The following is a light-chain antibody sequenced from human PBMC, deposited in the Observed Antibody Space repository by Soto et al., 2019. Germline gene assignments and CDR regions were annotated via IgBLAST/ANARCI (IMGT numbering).Light chain of an antibody. Sequence: EIVLTQSPGTLSLSPGERATLSCRASQSVRNSYLAWYQQKPGQAPRLLIYGASSRATGIPDRFSGSGSGTDFTLTISRLEPEDFAVYYCQQYDISPWTFGQGTKVEIK. CDR1: QSVRNSY. J-gene: IGKJ1*01. CDR2: GAS. V-gene: IGKV3-20*01. CDR3: QQYDISPWT.